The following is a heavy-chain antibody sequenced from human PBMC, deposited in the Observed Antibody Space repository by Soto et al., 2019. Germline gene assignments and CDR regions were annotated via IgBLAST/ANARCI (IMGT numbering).Heavy chain of an antibody. CDR1: GGSISSSSYY. V-gene: IGHV4-39*01. Sequence: QLQLQESGPGLVKPSETLSLTCTVSGGSISSSSYYWGWIRQPPGKGLEWIGSIYYSGSTYYNPSLKSRVTISVDTSKNQFSLNLISVTGADTAVYYGARQLAGALLFPGAFGNWGQGTMVTVSS. CDR3: ARQLAGALLFPGAFGN. J-gene: IGHJ3*02. D-gene: IGHD1-1*01. CDR2: IYYSGST.